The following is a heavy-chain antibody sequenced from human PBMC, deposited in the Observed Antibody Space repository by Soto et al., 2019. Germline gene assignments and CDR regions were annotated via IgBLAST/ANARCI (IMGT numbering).Heavy chain of an antibody. D-gene: IGHD6-13*01. CDR3: ARTYSSSWYGFYYYYLDV. J-gene: IGHJ6*03. V-gene: IGHV4-31*03. CDR2: IYYSGST. CDR1: GGSISSGGYY. Sequence: PSETLSLTCTVSGGSISSGGYYWSWIRQHPGKGLEWIGYIYYSGSTYYNPSLKSRVTISVDTSKNQFSLKLSSVTAADTAVYYCARTYSSSWYGFYYYYLDVWGKGTTVTVSS.